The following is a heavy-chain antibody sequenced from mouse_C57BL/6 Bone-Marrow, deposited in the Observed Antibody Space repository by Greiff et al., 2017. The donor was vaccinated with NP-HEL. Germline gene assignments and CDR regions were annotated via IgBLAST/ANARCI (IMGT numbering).Heavy chain of an antibody. CDR3: TGDYGLDY. J-gene: IGHJ2*01. D-gene: IGHD2-4*01. V-gene: IGHV6-3*01. Sequence: NSPEKGLEWVAQIRLKSDNYATHYAESVKGRFTISRDDSKSSVYLQMNNLRAEDTGIYYCTGDYGLDYWGQGTTLTVSS. CDR2: IRLKSDNYAT.